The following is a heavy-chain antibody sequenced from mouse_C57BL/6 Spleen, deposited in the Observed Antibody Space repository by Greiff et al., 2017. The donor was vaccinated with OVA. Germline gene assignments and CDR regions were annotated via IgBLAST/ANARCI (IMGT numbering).Heavy chain of an antibody. CDR3: ARDGGYYVDY. Sequence: EVNVVESEGGLVQPGSSMKLSCTASGFTFSDYYMAWVRQVPEKGLEWVANINYDGSSTYYLDSLKSRFIISRDNAKNILYLQMSSLKSEDTATYYCARDGGYYVDYWGQGTTLTVSS. V-gene: IGHV5-16*01. CDR1: GFTFSDYY. J-gene: IGHJ2*01. CDR2: INYDGSST.